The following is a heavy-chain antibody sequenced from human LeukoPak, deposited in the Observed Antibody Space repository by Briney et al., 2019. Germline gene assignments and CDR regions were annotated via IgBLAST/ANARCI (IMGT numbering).Heavy chain of an antibody. CDR3: ARGRGARYYDSSGLYYFDY. J-gene: IGHJ4*02. D-gene: IGHD3-22*01. CDR1: GYTFTDYY. Sequence: ASVKVSCKASGYTFTDYYIHWVRRAPGQGLEWMGWINPNSGGTKYAQQFQGRVTMTRDTSISTPYMELSRLTSDDTAVYYCARGRGARYYDSSGLYYFDYWGQGTLATVSS. V-gene: IGHV1-2*02. CDR2: INPNSGGT.